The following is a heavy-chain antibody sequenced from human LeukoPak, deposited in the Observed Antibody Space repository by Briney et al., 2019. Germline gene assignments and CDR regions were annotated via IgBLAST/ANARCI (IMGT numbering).Heavy chain of an antibody. CDR1: GFTFSSYA. J-gene: IGHJ4*02. D-gene: IGHD2-2*01. CDR3: ARERAEPEYLPDY. V-gene: IGHV3-30*04. CDR2: ISYDGSNK. Sequence: GESLRLSCAASGFTFSSYAMHWVRQAPGKGLEWVAVISYDGSNKYYADSVKGRFTISRDNSKNTLYLQMNSLRAEDTAVYYCARERAEPEYLPDYWGQGTLVTVSS.